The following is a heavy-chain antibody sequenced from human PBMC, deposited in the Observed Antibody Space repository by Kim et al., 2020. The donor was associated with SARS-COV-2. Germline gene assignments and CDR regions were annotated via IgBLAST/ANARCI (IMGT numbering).Heavy chain of an antibody. V-gene: IGHV3-48*03. CDR3: ARTGSGRGNYFDY. CDR2: ISSRGMTK. D-gene: IGHD2-15*01. Sequence: GGSLRLSCAASGFTFSSYEMNWVRQAPGKGLEWVSYISSRGMTKDYADSVKGRFTISRDNAKNSVYLQMNSLRAEDTAVYYCARTGSGRGNYFDYAGQGILVIVSS. CDR1: GFTFSSYE. J-gene: IGHJ4*01.